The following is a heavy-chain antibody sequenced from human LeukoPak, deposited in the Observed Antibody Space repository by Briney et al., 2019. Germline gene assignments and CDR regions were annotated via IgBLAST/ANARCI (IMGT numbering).Heavy chain of an antibody. Sequence: QPGGSLRLSCAASGFTFSSYWMSWVRQAPGKGLVWVANIKQDGSEKYYVDSVKGRFTISRDNAKNSLYLQMNSLRAEDTAVYYCARGGSRYSSSSDFDYWGQGTLVTVSS. J-gene: IGHJ4*02. V-gene: IGHV3-7*01. CDR3: ARGGSRYSSSSDFDY. CDR2: IKQDGSEK. D-gene: IGHD6-6*01. CDR1: GFTFSSYW.